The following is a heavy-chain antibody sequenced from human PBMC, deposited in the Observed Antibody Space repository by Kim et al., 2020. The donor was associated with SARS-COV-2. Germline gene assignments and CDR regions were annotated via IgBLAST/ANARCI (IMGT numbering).Heavy chain of an antibody. CDR1: GFTFFGHA. CDR2: FDGSDDST. D-gene: IGHD2-21*01. J-gene: IGHJ4*02. Sequence: GGSLRLSCTTSGFTFFGHAMSWVRQAPGKGLELVSIFDGSDDSTYYVDSVKGRFSISRDDSRNTLYLQMSALRADDTATYYCLKGGWGWIWDYWGQGTLVTVSS. V-gene: IGHV3-23*01. CDR3: LKGGWGWIWDY.